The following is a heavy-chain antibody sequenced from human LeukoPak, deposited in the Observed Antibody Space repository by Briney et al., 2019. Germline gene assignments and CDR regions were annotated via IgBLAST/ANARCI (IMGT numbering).Heavy chain of an antibody. CDR3: ARDTHYYGSGSYFYYYYYMDV. CDR1: GYTFTGYY. Sequence: GASVKVSCKASGYTFTGYYMHWVRQAPGQGLEWLGWINPNSGGTNYAQKFQGRVTMTRDTSISTAYMELSRLRSDDTAVYYCARDTHYYGSGSYFYYYYYMDVWGKGTTVTVSS. CDR2: INPNSGGT. D-gene: IGHD3-10*01. J-gene: IGHJ6*03. V-gene: IGHV1-2*02.